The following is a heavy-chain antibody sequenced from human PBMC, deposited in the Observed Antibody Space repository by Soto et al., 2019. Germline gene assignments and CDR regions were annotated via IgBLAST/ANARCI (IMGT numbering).Heavy chain of an antibody. D-gene: IGHD5-12*01. CDR1: GFTFSSNA. CDR3: AKDALIGYTYSYTS. V-gene: IGHV3-23*01. CDR2: ISGSGGNT. J-gene: IGHJ5*02. Sequence: ESGGGLVQPGGSLRLSCAASGFTFSSNAMSWVRQAPGKGLEWVSFISGSGGNTYYAESVKGRFAISRDNSKNTVFLQLNSLRVEDTAIYYCAKDALIGYTYSYTSWGQGTLVTVSS.